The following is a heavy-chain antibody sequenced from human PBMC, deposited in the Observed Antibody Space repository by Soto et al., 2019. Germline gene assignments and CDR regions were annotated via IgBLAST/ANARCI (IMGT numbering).Heavy chain of an antibody. J-gene: IGHJ6*02. CDR1: GGAFSIYA. V-gene: IGHV1-69*01. Sequence: VEVSWEASGGAFSIYAIIWVLQAPGQGLEWMGGIIPIFGTANYAQKFQGRVTITADESTSTAYMELSSLRSEDTAVYYCARATSAARNFLTAYGMAVWGHGTTVTVSS. CDR2: IIPIFGTA. D-gene: IGHD3-9*01. CDR3: ARATSAARNFLTAYGMAV.